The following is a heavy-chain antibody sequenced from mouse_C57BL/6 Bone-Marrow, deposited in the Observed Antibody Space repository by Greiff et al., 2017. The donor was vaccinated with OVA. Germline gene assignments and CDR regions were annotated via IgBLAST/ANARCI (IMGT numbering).Heavy chain of an antibody. V-gene: IGHV1-81*01. CDR2: IYPRSGNT. Sequence: QVQLQQSGAELARPGASVKLSCKASGYTFTSYGISWVKQRTGQGLEWFGEIYPRSGNTYYNEKFKGKATLSADKSSSTAYMELRSLTSEDSAVYFCARCKGLYDSDFDYWGQGTTLTVSS. J-gene: IGHJ2*01. CDR3: ARCKGLYDSDFDY. D-gene: IGHD2-4*01. CDR1: GYTFTSYG.